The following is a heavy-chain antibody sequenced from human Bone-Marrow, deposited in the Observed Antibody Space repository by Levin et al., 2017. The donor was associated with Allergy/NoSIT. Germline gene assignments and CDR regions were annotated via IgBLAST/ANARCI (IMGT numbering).Heavy chain of an antibody. Sequence: SETLSLTCSVSGYSISSSYYWGWIRQPPGKGLEWLGFIDHSGSTYYNPSLESRVTISVDTSKNQFSLKLTSVTAADTALYYCAREGDLLRHYYYGLDVWGQGTTVTVSS. V-gene: IGHV4-38-2*02. CDR2: IDHSGST. CDR1: GYSISSSYY. D-gene: IGHD3-16*01. J-gene: IGHJ6*02. CDR3: AREGDLLRHYYYGLDV.